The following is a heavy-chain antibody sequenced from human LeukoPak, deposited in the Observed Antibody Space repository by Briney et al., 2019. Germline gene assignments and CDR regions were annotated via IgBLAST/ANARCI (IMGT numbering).Heavy chain of an antibody. V-gene: IGHV4-39*07. CDR3: ARERYDFWDGYWGAFDI. Sequence: KSSENLSLTCTVSGGSISSSSYYWGWIRQPPGKGLEWIGSIYYSGSTYYNPSLKSRVTISVDTSKNQFSLKLSSVTAADTAMYYCARERYDFWDGYWGAFDIWGQGTMVTVSS. CDR2: IYYSGST. D-gene: IGHD3-3*01. J-gene: IGHJ3*02. CDR1: GGSISSSSYY.